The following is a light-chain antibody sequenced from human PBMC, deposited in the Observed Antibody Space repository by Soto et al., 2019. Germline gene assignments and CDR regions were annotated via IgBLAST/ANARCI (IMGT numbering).Light chain of an antibody. CDR3: QQYNSWPLT. Sequence: DIQMTQSPSTLSASVGDSVTITCRASQSISSWLAWYQQKPGKAPNLLIYKASSLESGVPSRFSGSGSGTEFILTISSLQPDDFATYYCQQYNSWPLTFGGGTKVEIK. J-gene: IGKJ4*01. CDR2: KAS. CDR1: QSISSW. V-gene: IGKV1-5*03.